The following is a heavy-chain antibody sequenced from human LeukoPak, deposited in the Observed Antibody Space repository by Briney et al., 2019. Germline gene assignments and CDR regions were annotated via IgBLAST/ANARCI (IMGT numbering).Heavy chain of an antibody. V-gene: IGHV1-46*01. Sequence: GASVKVSCKASGYTFTSYYMHWVRQAPGQGLEWMGIINPSGGSTSYAQKFQGRVTMTRDTSTSTVYMELSSLRSEDTAVYYCARLAHCTNGVCYPTDYYYGMDVWGQGTTVTVSS. J-gene: IGHJ6*02. CDR3: ARLAHCTNGVCYPTDYYYGMDV. CDR1: GYTFTSYY. D-gene: IGHD2-8*01. CDR2: INPSGGST.